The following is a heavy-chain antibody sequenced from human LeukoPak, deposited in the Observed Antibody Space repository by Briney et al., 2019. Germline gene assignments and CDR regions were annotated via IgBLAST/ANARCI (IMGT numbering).Heavy chain of an antibody. D-gene: IGHD6-13*01. V-gene: IGHV3-23*01. CDR1: GFTFSSYG. Sequence: GGSLRLSCAASGFTFSSYGMSWVRQAPGKGLEWVSAISGSGGRTYYADSVKGRFTVSRDNSKNTLYLQMNSLSAEDTAVYYCAKDGFVPPPHISSSGRPYYFDYWGQGTLVTVSS. J-gene: IGHJ4*02. CDR2: ISGSGGRT. CDR3: AKDGFVPPPHISSSGRPYYFDY.